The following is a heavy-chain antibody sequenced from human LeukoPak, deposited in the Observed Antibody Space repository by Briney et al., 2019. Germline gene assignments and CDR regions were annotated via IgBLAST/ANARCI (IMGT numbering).Heavy chain of an antibody. V-gene: IGHV3-30-3*01. J-gene: IGHJ4*02. CDR1: GFTFSSYA. Sequence: PGRSLRLSCAASGFTFSSYAMHWVRQAPGKGLEWVAVISYDGSNKYYADSVKGRFTISRDNSKNTLYLQMNSLRAEDMAVYYCARGVVATFFDYWGQGTLVTVSS. CDR2: ISYDGSNK. D-gene: IGHD2-15*01. CDR3: ARGVVATFFDY.